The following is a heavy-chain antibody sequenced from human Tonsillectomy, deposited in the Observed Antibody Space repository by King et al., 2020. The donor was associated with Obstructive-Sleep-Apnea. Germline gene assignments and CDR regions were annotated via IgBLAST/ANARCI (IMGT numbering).Heavy chain of an antibody. J-gene: IGHJ2*01. CDR3: ALTYSSGWYWYFDL. D-gene: IGHD6-19*01. CDR2: IYCYDEE. V-gene: IGHV2-5*01. CDR1: GFSFNTGGVV. Sequence: TLKESGSPLLKPTQTLTVTCTFSGFSFNTGGVVVVWIRPPPGKAPQWLDLIYCYDEESYSPSLRSRLTISKDTSKNQVVLTMTNMDPVDTGTYYCALTYSSGWYWYFDLWGRGTLVTVSS.